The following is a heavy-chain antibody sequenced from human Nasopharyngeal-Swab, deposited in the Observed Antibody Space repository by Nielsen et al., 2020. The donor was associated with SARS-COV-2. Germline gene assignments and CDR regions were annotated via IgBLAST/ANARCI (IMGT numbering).Heavy chain of an antibody. CDR3: ARGPPHCSSTSCYRLGAFDI. CDR1: GGSISSSSYY. CDR2: IYYSGST. J-gene: IGHJ3*02. D-gene: IGHD2-2*01. V-gene: IGHV4-39*01. Sequence: SETLSLTCTVSGGSISSSSYYWGWIRQPPGKGLEWIESIYYSGSTYYNPSLKSRVTISVDTSKNQFSLKLSSVTAADTAVYYCARGPPHCSSTSCYRLGAFDIWSQGTMVTVSS.